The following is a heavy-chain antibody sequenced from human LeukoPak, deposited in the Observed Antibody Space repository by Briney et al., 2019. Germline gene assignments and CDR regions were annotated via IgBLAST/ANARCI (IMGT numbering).Heavy chain of an antibody. CDR3: AREVWGPEY. J-gene: IGHJ4*02. CDR1: GFTFTRYW. D-gene: IGHD1-14*01. V-gene: IGHV3-7*01. Sequence: GDSLRLSCAASGFTFTRYWMTWVRQAPGKGLEWVGNIKQDGSDKNYMDSVKGRFTISRDNTKNSVYLQMSSLRAEDTAVYYCAREVWGPEYWGQGTLVTVSS. CDR2: IKQDGSDK.